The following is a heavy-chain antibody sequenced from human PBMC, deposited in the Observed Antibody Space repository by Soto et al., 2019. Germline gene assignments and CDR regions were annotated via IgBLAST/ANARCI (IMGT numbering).Heavy chain of an antibody. J-gene: IGHJ4*02. V-gene: IGHV3-23*01. CDR3: AKDGGGDGYNPTRFDS. Sequence: EVQLLESGGSLVQPGGSLRLSCAASGFTFNKCAMSWVRQAPGKGLEWVSALSASGATTFYADSVRGRFTNSRDNSKNTLYLQMNSLRVEDTAVYYCAKDGGGDGYNPTRFDSWGQGTLVTVSS. CDR2: LSASGATT. D-gene: IGHD2-21*01. CDR1: GFTFNKCA.